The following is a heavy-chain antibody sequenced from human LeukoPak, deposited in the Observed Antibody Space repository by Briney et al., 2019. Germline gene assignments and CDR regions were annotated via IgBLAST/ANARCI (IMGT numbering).Heavy chain of an antibody. CDR3: AKDQGYSSAWYSRDGFDM. CDR1: GFTFSSYA. CDR2: ISKSGDST. J-gene: IGHJ3*02. D-gene: IGHD6-19*01. V-gene: IGHV3-23*01. Sequence: GGSLRLSCAASGFTFSSYAMHWVRQAPGKGLEWVSAISKSGDSTFYADSVKGRFTISRDNSQNTLYVQMNSLRAEDTAVYYCAKDQGYSSAWYSRDGFDMWGQGTMVTVSS.